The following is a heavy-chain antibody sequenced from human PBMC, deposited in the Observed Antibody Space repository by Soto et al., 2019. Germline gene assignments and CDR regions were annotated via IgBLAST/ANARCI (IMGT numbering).Heavy chain of an antibody. Sequence: GGALRLSCAASGFTFSTHSMNWVRQAPGKGLGWVSSISSTSDYIYYADSVKGRFTISRENAKNSLYLQMNSLRAGDTAVYYCARNKRLRFLESTYYGMDVWGQGTTVTVSS. J-gene: IGHJ6*02. D-gene: IGHD3-3*01. CDR2: ISSTSDYI. CDR1: GFTFSTHS. V-gene: IGHV3-21*01. CDR3: ARNKRLRFLESTYYGMDV.